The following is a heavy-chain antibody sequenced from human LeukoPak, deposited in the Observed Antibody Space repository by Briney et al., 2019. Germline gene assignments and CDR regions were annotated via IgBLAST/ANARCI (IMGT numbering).Heavy chain of an antibody. Sequence: ASVKVSCKASGYIFTGYYMHWVRQAPGQGLEWMGWINPNSGDTNYAQKFQGRVTMTRDTSITTAHMELSRLRSDDTAVYYCARERRQWLAFDYWGQGTLVTVSS. CDR1: GYIFTGYY. CDR3: ARERRQWLAFDY. V-gene: IGHV1-2*02. J-gene: IGHJ4*02. CDR2: INPNSGDT. D-gene: IGHD6-19*01.